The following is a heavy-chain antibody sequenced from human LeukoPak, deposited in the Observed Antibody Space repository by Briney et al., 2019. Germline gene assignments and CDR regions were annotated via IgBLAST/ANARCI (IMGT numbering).Heavy chain of an antibody. CDR2: IHHSGST. CDR3: AREAGGIPISGAFDI. Sequence: KTSETLSLTCAVSGGSISSNNWWSWVRQPPGKGLEWIGKIHHSGSTNYNPSLKSRVTISVDKSKNQFSLKLSSVTAADTAVYYCAREAGGIPISGAFDIWGQGTMVTVSS. V-gene: IGHV4-4*02. J-gene: IGHJ3*02. CDR1: GGSISSNNW. D-gene: IGHD3-10*01.